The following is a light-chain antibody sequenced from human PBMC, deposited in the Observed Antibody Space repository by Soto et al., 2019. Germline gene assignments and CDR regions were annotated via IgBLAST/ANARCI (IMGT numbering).Light chain of an antibody. CDR1: TSNIGSNY. V-gene: IGLV1-47*01. CDR2: RNN. Sequence: QSALTQAPSASGTPGQGVTISCSGSTSNIGSNYVYWYQQLPGTAPKLLIYRNNQRPSGVPDRFSGSKSGTSASLAISGLRSDDEADYFCATWDDSLNGFYVFGTGTKVTVL. CDR3: ATWDDSLNGFYV. J-gene: IGLJ1*01.